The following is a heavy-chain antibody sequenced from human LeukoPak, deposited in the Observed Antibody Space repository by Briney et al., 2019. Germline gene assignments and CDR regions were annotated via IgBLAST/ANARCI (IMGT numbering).Heavy chain of an antibody. D-gene: IGHD2-2*01. CDR1: RYTFTSYD. Sequence: GASVKVSCKASRYTFTSYDINWVRQATGQGLEWMGWMNPNSGNTGYAQKFQGRVTITRNTSISTAYMELSSLRSEDTAVYYCARGRCSSTSCYRAFDIWGQGTMVTVSS. CDR3: ARGRCSSTSCYRAFDI. CDR2: MNPNSGNT. J-gene: IGHJ3*02. V-gene: IGHV1-8*03.